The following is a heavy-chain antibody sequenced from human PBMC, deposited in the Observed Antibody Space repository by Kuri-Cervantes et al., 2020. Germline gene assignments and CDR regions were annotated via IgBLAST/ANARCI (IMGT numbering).Heavy chain of an antibody. CDR1: GVSFSDYS. CDR3: ARVGVGATVPNYYYYYTDV. CDR2: INHSGNT. Sequence: GSLRLSCAVYGVSFSDYSWSWIRQPPGKGLEWIGEINHSGNTNYNPSLKSRVTISLDTSKNQFSLKLSSVTAADTAVYYCARVGVGATVPNYYYYYTDVWGKGTTVTVSS. J-gene: IGHJ6*03. V-gene: IGHV4-34*01. D-gene: IGHD1-26*01.